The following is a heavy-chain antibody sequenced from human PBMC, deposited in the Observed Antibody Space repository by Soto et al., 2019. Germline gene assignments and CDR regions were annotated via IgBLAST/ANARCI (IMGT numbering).Heavy chain of an antibody. J-gene: IGHJ4*02. CDR2: ISYDGSNK. Sequence: GGSLRLSCAASGFTFSSYGMHWVRQAPGKGLEWVAVISYDGSNKYYADSVKGRFTISRDNSKNTLYLQMNSLRAEDTAVYYCAKTGLVLLWFGELLSPDGDFDYWGQGTLVTVSS. D-gene: IGHD3-10*01. CDR1: GFTFSSYG. V-gene: IGHV3-30*18. CDR3: AKTGLVLLWFGELLSPDGDFDY.